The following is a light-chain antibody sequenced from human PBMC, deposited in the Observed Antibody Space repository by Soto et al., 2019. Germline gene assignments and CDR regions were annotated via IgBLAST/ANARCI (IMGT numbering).Light chain of an antibody. CDR2: DAS. Sequence: EIVLTQSPATLSLSPGERATLSCGASQSVSSYLAWYQQKPGQAPRLLIYDASNTANGLQARSSGRGSGQDFSLTISRLEPEDSAVYYCQQRSHSWTFGQGTKWIS. V-gene: IGKV3-11*01. CDR3: QQRSHSWT. J-gene: IGKJ1*01. CDR1: QSVSSY.